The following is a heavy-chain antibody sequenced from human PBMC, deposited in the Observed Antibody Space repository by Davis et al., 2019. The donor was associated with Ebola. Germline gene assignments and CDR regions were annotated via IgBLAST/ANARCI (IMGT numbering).Heavy chain of an antibody. D-gene: IGHD3-10*01. J-gene: IGHJ4*02. Sequence: GESLKISCAASGFTFSSYAMSWVRQAPGKGLEWVSAISGSGGSTYYADSVKGRFTISRDNSKNTLYLQMNSLRAEDTAVYYCARDHGSGSYPISLDYWGQGTLVTVSS. V-gene: IGHV3-23*01. CDR2: ISGSGGST. CDR3: ARDHGSGSYPISLDY. CDR1: GFTFSSYA.